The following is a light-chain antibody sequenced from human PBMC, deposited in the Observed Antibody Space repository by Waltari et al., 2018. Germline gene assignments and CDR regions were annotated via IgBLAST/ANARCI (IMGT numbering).Light chain of an antibody. Sequence: DIQMTQSPSSLSASVGDRVTITGRASQSISSYLNWYQQKPGTAPKLLIYAASSLQSGVPSRFSGSGSGTDFTLTINSLQPEDFATYYCQQSSSTPPFTFGPGTKVDIK. CDR3: QQSSSTPPFT. CDR1: QSISSY. CDR2: AAS. J-gene: IGKJ3*01. V-gene: IGKV1-39*01.